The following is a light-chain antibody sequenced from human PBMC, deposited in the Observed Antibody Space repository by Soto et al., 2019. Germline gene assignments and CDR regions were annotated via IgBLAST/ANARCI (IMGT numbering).Light chain of an antibody. CDR2: DAS. V-gene: IGKV1-5*01. J-gene: IGKJ1*01. CDR3: QQYNSYPWT. Sequence: DIQVTNSASTLSASEGDRVTITCRASQTISGSLAWYQQKPGKAPNLLIYDASSLESGVPSRFSGSGSGTEFTLTISSLQPDDFATYYCQQYNSYPWTFGQGTKVDI. CDR1: QTISGS.